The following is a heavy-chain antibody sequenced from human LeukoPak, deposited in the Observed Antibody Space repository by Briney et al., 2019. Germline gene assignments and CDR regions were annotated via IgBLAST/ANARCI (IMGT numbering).Heavy chain of an antibody. V-gene: IGHV1-8*01. CDR3: ARGGVYDILTGYVPNYYYYMDV. J-gene: IGHJ6*03. Sequence: VASVKVSCKASGYTFTSYDINWVRQATGQGLEWMGWMNPNSGNTGYAQKFQGRVTMTRNTSISTAYMELSSLRSEDTAVYYCARGGVYDILTGYVPNYYYYMDVWGKGTTVTISS. CDR1: GYTFTSYD. D-gene: IGHD3-9*01. CDR2: MNPNSGNT.